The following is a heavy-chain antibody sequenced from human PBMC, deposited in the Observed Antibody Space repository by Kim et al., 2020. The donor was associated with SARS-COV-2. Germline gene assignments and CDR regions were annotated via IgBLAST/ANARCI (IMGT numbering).Heavy chain of an antibody. CDR2: IRSKANSYAT. J-gene: IGHJ4*02. Sequence: GGSLRLSCAASGFTFSGSAMHWVRQASGKGLEWVGRIRSKANSYATAYAASVKGRFTISRDDSKNTAYLQMNSLKTEDTAVYYCTTLYSSSWFEDEDGVDYWGQGTLVTVSS. CDR3: TTLYSSSWFEDEDGVDY. CDR1: GFTFSGSA. D-gene: IGHD6-13*01. V-gene: IGHV3-73*01.